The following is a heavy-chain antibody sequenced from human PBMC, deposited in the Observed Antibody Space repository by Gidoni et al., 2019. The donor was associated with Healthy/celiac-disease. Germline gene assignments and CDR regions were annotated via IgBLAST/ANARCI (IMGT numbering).Heavy chain of an antibody. CDR3: ARAGLVRGGSGWDYYYYYYGMDV. Sequence: QVQLQQSGPGLVKPSQTLSLTCAIPGASVSSNSAAWNWIRQSPSRGLEWLGRTYYRSKWYNDYAVSVKSRITINPDTSKNQFSLQLNSVTPEDTAVYYCARAGLVRGGSGWDYYYYYYGMDVWGQGTTVTVSS. CDR1: GASVSSNSAA. V-gene: IGHV6-1*01. CDR2: TYYRSKWYN. J-gene: IGHJ6*02. D-gene: IGHD6-19*01.